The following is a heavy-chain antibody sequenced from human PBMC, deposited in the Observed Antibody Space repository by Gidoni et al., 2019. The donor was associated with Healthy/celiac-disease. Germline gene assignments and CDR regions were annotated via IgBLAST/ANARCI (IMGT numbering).Heavy chain of an antibody. V-gene: IGHV3-66*02. CDR2: IYSVGST. CDR1: GFTVSSNY. J-gene: IGHJ4*02. Sequence: EVQLVESGGGLVQPGGSLRLSCAASGFTVSSNYMSWIRQAPGKGLEWVSVIYSVGSTYYADSVKGRFTISRDNSKNTLYLQMNSLRAEDTAVYYCARDRGIAAAGDNFDYWGQGTLVTVSS. CDR3: ARDRGIAAAGDNFDY. D-gene: IGHD6-13*01.